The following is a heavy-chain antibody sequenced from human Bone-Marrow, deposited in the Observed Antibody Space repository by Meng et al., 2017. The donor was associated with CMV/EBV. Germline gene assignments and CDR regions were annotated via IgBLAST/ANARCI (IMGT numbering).Heavy chain of an antibody. V-gene: IGHV2-5*01. Sequence: SGPTLVKPTQTLTLTCTFSGFSLSTSGVGVGWIRQPPGKALEWLALIYWNDDKRYSPSLKSRLTITKNTSKNQVVLTMTKMDPVDTATYYCAHRRYDFWSGSEYFQHWGQGTLVTVSS. CDR2: IYWNDDK. D-gene: IGHD3-3*01. J-gene: IGHJ1*01. CDR3: AHRRYDFWSGSEYFQH. CDR1: GFSLSTSGVG.